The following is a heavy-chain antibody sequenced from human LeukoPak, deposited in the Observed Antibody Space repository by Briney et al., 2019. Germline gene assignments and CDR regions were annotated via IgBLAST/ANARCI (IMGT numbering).Heavy chain of an antibody. J-gene: IGHJ5*02. CDR3: ARVVPAASSWFDP. CDR2: INHSGST. D-gene: IGHD2-2*01. CDR1: GGSFSGYY. Sequence: SETLSLTCAVYGGSFSGYYWSWIRQPPGKGLEWIGEINHSGSTNYNPSLKSRVTISVDRSKNQFSLKLSSVTAADTAVYYCARVVPAASSWFDPWGQGTLVTVSS. V-gene: IGHV4-34*01.